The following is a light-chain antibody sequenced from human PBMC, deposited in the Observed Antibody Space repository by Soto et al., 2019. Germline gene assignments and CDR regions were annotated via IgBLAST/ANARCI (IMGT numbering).Light chain of an antibody. CDR1: QSVSSSS. Sequence: EIVLTPSPGTLSLSPGERATLSCRASQSVSSSSLAWYQQKPGQAPRLLIYGASSRATGIPDRFSGSGSGTDFTLTISRLEPEEFAVYYCQQYGSSPMYTFGQGTKLEIK. V-gene: IGKV3-20*01. CDR2: GAS. CDR3: QQYGSSPMYT. J-gene: IGKJ2*01.